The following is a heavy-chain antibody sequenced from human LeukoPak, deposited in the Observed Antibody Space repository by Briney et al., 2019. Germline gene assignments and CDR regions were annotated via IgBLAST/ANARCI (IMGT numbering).Heavy chain of an antibody. V-gene: IGHV3-21*01. J-gene: IGHJ4*02. CDR3: ARVEYSGWNLEY. D-gene: IGHD5-12*01. Sequence: AGGSLRLSCAASGFTFSSYSMNWVRQAPGKGLEWVSSISSSSSYIYYADSVKGRFTISRDDAKNSLYVQMNSLRDEDTAVYYCARVEYSGWNLEYWGQGTLVTVSS. CDR2: ISSSSSYI. CDR1: GFTFSSYS.